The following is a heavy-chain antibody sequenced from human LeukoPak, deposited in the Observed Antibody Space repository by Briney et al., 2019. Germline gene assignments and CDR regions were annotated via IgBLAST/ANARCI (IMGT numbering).Heavy chain of an antibody. J-gene: IGHJ3*02. CDR1: GGTFSSYT. CDR3: ARARDIVVVPAANDAFDI. Sequence: SSVKVSCKASGGTFSSYTISWVRQAPGQGLEWMGRIIPILGIANYAQKFQGRVTITADKSTSTAYMELSSLRSEDTAVYYCARARDIVVVPAANDAFDIWGQGTMVTVSS. CDR2: IIPILGIA. V-gene: IGHV1-69*02. D-gene: IGHD2-2*01.